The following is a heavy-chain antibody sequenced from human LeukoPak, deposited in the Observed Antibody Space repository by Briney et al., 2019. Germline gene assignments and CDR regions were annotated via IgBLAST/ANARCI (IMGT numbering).Heavy chain of an antibody. CDR2: IYYSGST. CDR1: GGSISSYY. V-gene: IGHV4-59*01. CDR3: AREARLGSGSYYLFDY. Sequence: SETLSLTCTVSGGSISSYYWSWIRQPRGKGLEWIGHIYYSGSTNYNPSLKSRVTISVDTSKNQFSLKLSSVTAADTAVYYCAREARLGSGSYYLFDYWGQGTLVTVSS. J-gene: IGHJ4*02. D-gene: IGHD3-10*01.